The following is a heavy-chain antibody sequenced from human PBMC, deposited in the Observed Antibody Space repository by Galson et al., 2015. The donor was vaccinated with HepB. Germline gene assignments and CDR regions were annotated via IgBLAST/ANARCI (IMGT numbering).Heavy chain of an antibody. V-gene: IGHV3-53*04. CDR3: ARDLVYYDSSGYGY. Sequence: SLRLSCAASGFTVSSNYMSWVRQAPGKGLEWVSVIYSGGSTYYADSVKGRFTISRHNSKNTLYLQMNSLRAEDTAVYYCARDLVYYDSSGYGYWGQGTLVTVSS. CDR1: GFTVSSNY. D-gene: IGHD3-22*01. CDR2: IYSGGST. J-gene: IGHJ4*02.